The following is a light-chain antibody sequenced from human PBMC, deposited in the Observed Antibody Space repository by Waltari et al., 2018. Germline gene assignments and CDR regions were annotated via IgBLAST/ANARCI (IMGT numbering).Light chain of an antibody. CDR2: GAS. CDR1: QSVSSN. V-gene: IGKV3-15*01. J-gene: IGKJ4*01. CDR3: QQYNNWPLT. Sequence: EIVMTQSPATLSVSPGERATLSCRASQSVSSNLAWYQQKPGQAPRLLIYGASTPATGIPARFSGSGSGTEFTLTISSLQSEDFAVYYCQQYNNWPLTFGGGTKVEIK.